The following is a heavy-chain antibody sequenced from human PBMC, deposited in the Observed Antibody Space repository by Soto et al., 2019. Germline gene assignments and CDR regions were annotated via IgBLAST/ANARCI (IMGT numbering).Heavy chain of an antibody. CDR1: GGSISSSSYY. D-gene: IGHD7-27*01. CDR2: IYYSGST. Sequence: SETLSLTCTVSGGSISSSSYYWGWIRQPPGKGLEWIGSIYYSGSTYYNPSLKSRVTISVDTSKNQFSLKLSSVTAADTAVYSCARYSGDRDYYYYMDVWGKGTTVTVSS. J-gene: IGHJ6*03. V-gene: IGHV4-39*07. CDR3: ARYSGDRDYYYYMDV.